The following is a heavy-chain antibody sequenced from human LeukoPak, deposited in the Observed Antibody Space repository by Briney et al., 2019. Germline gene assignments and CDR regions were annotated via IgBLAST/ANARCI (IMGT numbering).Heavy chain of an antibody. J-gene: IGHJ3*02. D-gene: IGHD5-18*01. CDR2: ISSSSSYI. V-gene: IGHV3-21*01. CDR3: AKDRKGLYSYGLVDI. Sequence: PGGSLRLSCAASGFTFSSYSMNWVRQAPGKGLEWVSSISSSSSYIYYADSVKGRFTISRDNAKNSLYLQMNSLRAEDTAVYYCAKDRKGLYSYGLVDIWGQGTMVTVSS. CDR1: GFTFSSYS.